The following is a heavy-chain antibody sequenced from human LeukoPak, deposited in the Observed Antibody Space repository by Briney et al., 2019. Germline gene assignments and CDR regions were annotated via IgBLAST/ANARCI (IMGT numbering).Heavy chain of an antibody. CDR1: GFSFNTCA. V-gene: IGHV3-23*01. Sequence: GGSLRLSCAASGFSFNTCAMSWVRQAPGKGLEWVSTISGGGRSTDYADSVKGQFTISRDNSKNTLYLQMNSLRAEDTAVYYCATFGGYSGYDYWFDLWGQGTLVTVSS. CDR2: ISGGGRST. D-gene: IGHD5-12*01. J-gene: IGHJ5*02. CDR3: ATFGGYSGYDYWFDL.